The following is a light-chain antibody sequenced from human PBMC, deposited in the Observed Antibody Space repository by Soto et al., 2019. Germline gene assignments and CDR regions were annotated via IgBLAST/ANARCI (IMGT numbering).Light chain of an antibody. J-gene: IGKJ1*01. CDR3: MQAIDIPWT. CDR1: QSLLHSDGKTY. CDR2: EVS. Sequence: ILMTQTPLSLSIIPGQTATISCKSSQSLLHSDGKTYFSWYVQKAGQAPQPLIYEVSNRFSGVPERFSVSGPRTDFTLKISRVEADDVGIYYCMQAIDIPWTFGQGTKVDIK. V-gene: IGKV2-29*03.